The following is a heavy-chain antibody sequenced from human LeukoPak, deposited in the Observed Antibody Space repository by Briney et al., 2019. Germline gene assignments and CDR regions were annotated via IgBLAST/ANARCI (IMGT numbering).Heavy chain of an antibody. D-gene: IGHD2-2*01. CDR2: IYYSGGT. CDR1: GGSISSYY. CDR3: ARGADCSSSSCNGGNWFDP. J-gene: IGHJ5*02. Sequence: SETLSLTCTVSGGSISSYYWSWIRQPPGKGLEWIGYIYYSGGTNYNPSLKSRVTISVDRSKNQFSLKLSSVTATDTAVYYCARGADCSSSSCNGGNWFDPWGQGTLVTVSS. V-gene: IGHV4-59*01.